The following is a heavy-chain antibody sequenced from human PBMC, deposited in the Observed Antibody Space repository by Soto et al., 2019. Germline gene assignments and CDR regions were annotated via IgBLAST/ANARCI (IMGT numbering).Heavy chain of an antibody. J-gene: IGHJ4*02. Sequence: PGGSLRLSCAASGFTFSTYGMHWVRQAPGKGLEWVAAIWYDGSNKYYSDSVKGRFTISRDNSKDTLYLQMSSLRAEDTAVYYCARESKSYHSDYWGQGTLVTVSS. CDR3: ARESKSYHSDY. V-gene: IGHV3-33*01. CDR1: GFTFSTYG. CDR2: IWYDGSNK. D-gene: IGHD1-26*01.